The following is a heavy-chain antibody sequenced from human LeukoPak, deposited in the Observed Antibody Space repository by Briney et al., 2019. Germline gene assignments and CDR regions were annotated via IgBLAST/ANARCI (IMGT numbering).Heavy chain of an antibody. D-gene: IGHD6-19*01. V-gene: IGHV1-69*13. CDR2: IIPIFGTA. Sequence: GASVKVSCKASGGTFSSYAISWVRQAPGQGLEWMGGIIPIFGTANYAQKFQGRVTITADESTSTAYMELSSLRADDTAVYFCAKDSSGPAFWGQGTLVTVSS. CDR3: AKDSSGPAF. CDR1: GGTFSSYA. J-gene: IGHJ4*02.